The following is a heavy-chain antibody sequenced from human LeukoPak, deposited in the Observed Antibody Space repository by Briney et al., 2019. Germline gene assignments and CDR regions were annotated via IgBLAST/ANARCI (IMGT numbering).Heavy chain of an antibody. D-gene: IGHD3-22*01. CDR2: ISGSSSYI. CDR1: GFTFSSYS. CDR3: ARDPMTYYYDSSGLAPDY. V-gene: IGHV3-21*01. Sequence: GGSLRLSCAASGFTFSSYSMNWVRQAPGKGLEWVSSISGSSSYIYYADSVKGRFTISRDNAKNSLYLQMNSLRAEDTAVYYCARDPMTYYYDSSGLAPDYWGQGTLVTVSS. J-gene: IGHJ4*02.